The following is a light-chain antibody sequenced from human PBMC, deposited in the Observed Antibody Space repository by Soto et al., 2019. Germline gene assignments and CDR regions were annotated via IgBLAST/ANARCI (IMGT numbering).Light chain of an antibody. V-gene: IGKV1-5*01. J-gene: IGKJ1*01. CDR2: DAS. CDR1: QTISNW. Sequence: DIQMTQSPSTLSASVGDRVTISCRASQTISNWLAWYQQKPGKAPKLLIYDASSLESGVPSRFSGSGSGTDFTLTISSLQSEDFATYYCQQYYLYPRTFGQGTKVDIK. CDR3: QQYYLYPRT.